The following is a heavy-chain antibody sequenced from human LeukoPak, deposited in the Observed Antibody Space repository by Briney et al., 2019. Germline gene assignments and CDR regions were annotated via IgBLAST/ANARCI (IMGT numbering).Heavy chain of an antibody. Sequence: SETLSLTCTVSGGSISSSNYYWGWIRQPPGKGLEWIGSIFYSGSTYYNPSLKSRVTISVGTPISVDTSKNQFSPKLSSVTAADTAVYYCARHLLGYYDSNVSDYWGQGTLVTVSS. V-gene: IGHV4-39*01. D-gene: IGHD3-22*01. CDR1: GGSISSSNYY. CDR3: ARHLLGYYDSNVSDY. J-gene: IGHJ4*02. CDR2: IFYSGST.